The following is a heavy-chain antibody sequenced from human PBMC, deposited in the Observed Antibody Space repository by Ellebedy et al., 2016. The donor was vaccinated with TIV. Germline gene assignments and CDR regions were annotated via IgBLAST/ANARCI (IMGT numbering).Heavy chain of an antibody. J-gene: IGHJ4*02. V-gene: IGHV3-7*03. D-gene: IGHD2-15*01. CDR1: GFTFSSYW. Sequence: GESLKISCAASGFTFSSYWMSWVRQAPGKGLEWVASIKQDGSEEYYVDSVKGRFTISRDNAKNSLFLQMNSLKTEDTAVYYCTRLVDCSGGSCYLHFEDWGQGTLVTVSS. CDR2: IKQDGSEE. CDR3: TRLVDCSGGSCYLHFED.